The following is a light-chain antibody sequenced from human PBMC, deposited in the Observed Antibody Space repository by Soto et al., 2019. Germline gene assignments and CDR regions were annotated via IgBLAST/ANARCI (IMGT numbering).Light chain of an antibody. CDR2: RNN. J-gene: IGLJ2*01. CDR1: RFNIGSNY. CDR3: AAWDDSLSVV. Sequence: QAVVTQPPSASGTPGQRVTISCSGSRFNIGSNYVYWYQQLPGTAPKLLIYRNNQRPSGVPDRFSGSKSGTSASLAISGLRSEDEADYYCAAWDDSLSVVFGGGTKVTVL. V-gene: IGLV1-47*01.